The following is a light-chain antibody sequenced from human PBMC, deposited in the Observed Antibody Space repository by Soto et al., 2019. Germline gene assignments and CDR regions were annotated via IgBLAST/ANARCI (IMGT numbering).Light chain of an antibody. Sequence: QSVLTQPPSVSAAPGQTVTISCSGSSSNIGNNYVSWYQQLPGSAPKLLIYRNDQRPSGVPDRFSGSKSGTSASLAISGLRSEDEADYYCAAWDDSLSALVFGGGTKLTVL. CDR1: SSNIGNNY. J-gene: IGLJ3*02. CDR3: AAWDDSLSALV. V-gene: IGLV1-47*01. CDR2: RND.